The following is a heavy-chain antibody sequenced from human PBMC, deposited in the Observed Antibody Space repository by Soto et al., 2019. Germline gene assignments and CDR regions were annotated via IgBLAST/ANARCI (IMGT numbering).Heavy chain of an antibody. CDR2: IYYSGST. J-gene: IGHJ5*01. CDR1: GGSISSGDYF. D-gene: IGHD4-4*01. CDR3: ARGRALYSNYDS. Sequence: QVQLQESGPGLVKPSQTLSLTCTVSGGSISSGDYFWSWIRQYQGKGLEWIGYIYYSGSTYYNPSLKTRVTISLDTSKSQFSLKLSSITAADTAVYYCARGRALYSNYDSWGQGTLVTVSS. V-gene: IGHV4-31*03.